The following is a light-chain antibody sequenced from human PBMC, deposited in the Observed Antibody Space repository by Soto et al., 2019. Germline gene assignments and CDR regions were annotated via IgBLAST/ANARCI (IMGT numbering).Light chain of an antibody. CDR1: QSVSSSY. V-gene: IGKV3-20*01. Sequence: EIVLTQSPATLSLSPGERATLSCRASQSVSSSYLAWYQQKPGQAPRLLIYGASSRATGIPDRFSGSGSGTDFTLAISRLEPEDFAVYYCQQYGSSHLWTFGQGTKVDIK. J-gene: IGKJ1*01. CDR3: QQYGSSHLWT. CDR2: GAS.